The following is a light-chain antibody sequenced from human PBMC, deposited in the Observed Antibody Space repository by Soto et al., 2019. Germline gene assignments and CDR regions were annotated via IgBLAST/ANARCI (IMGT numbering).Light chain of an antibody. CDR3: QQYGSTPYT. CDR2: GAS. Sequence: EIVLTQSPGTLSLSPGERATLSCRASQTISSTFLAWYRQRPGQAPRLLIYGASSRATGIPDRFSGSGSGTDFTLTISRLEPEDFAVYYCQQYGSTPYTFGQGTKVDIK. V-gene: IGKV3-20*01. CDR1: QTISSTF. J-gene: IGKJ2*01.